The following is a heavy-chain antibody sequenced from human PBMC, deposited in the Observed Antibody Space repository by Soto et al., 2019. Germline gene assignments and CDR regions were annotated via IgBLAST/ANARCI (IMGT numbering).Heavy chain of an antibody. Sequence: QVQLVESGGGVVQPGRSLRLSCAASGFTFNNYGMHWVRQAPGKGLEWVATISNDGSDKYYADSVKGRLTISRDNSKKTVYLQMNSLRAEETGVYYCAKDQGIAASHGIDWGQGTMVTVSS. CDR3: AKDQGIAASHGID. CDR2: ISNDGSDK. J-gene: IGHJ3*01. D-gene: IGHD6-13*01. V-gene: IGHV3-30*18. CDR1: GFTFNNYG.